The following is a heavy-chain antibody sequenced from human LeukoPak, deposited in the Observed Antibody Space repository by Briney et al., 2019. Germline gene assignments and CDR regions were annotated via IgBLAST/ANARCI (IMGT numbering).Heavy chain of an antibody. D-gene: IGHD2-15*01. CDR2: IYTSGST. CDR3: ARGNFFCSGGSCTSAFDI. J-gene: IGHJ3*02. Sequence: SETLSLTCTVSGGSISSGRYYWSWIRQPAGKGLEWIGRIYTSGSTNYNPSLKSRVTISVDTSKNQFSLKLSSVTAADTAVYYCARGNFFCSGGSCTSAFDIWGQGTMVTVSS. V-gene: IGHV4-61*02. CDR1: GGSISSGRYY.